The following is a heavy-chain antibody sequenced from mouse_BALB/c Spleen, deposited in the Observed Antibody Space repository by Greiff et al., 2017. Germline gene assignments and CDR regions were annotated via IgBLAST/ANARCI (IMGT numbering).Heavy chain of an antibody. Sequence: VQLQQSGPELVKPGASMKISCKASGYSFTGYTMNWVKQSHGKNLGWIGLINPYNGGTSYNQKFKGKATLTVDKSSSTAYMELLSLTSEDSAVYYCARIGLLRRAMDYWGQGTSVTVSS. CDR1: GYSFTGYT. J-gene: IGHJ4*01. D-gene: IGHD2-3*01. CDR2: INPYNGGT. CDR3: ARIGLLRRAMDY. V-gene: IGHV1-18*01.